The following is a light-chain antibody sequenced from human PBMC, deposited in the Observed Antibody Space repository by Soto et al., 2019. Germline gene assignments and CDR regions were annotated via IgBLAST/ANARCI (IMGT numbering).Light chain of an antibody. Sequence: DIVLTQSPATLALSPGEGATLSCRARLSVSTYLAWYQQKPGQAPRLLIYDAYNRATGIPARFSGSGSGTDFTPTISSLEPEDFAIYDCQQRANSWTFGPGTKVDIK. J-gene: IGKJ1*01. CDR3: QQRANSWT. V-gene: IGKV3-11*01. CDR2: DAY. CDR1: LSVSTY.